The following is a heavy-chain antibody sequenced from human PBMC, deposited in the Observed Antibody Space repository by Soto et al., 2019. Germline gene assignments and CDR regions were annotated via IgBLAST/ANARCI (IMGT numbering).Heavy chain of an antibody. J-gene: IGHJ6*02. CDR1: GGSISSYY. Sequence: QVQLQESGPGLVKPSETLSLTCTVSGGSISSYYWSWIRQPPGKGLEWIGYIYYSGSTNYNPSLKSRVTIAVDAYKNRFSLKLNYVPAADTAVYYCARNPDYQRYYGMDVWRQGTTVTVSS. CDR2: IYYSGST. V-gene: IGHV4-59*01. D-gene: IGHD4-17*01. CDR3: ARNPDYQRYYGMDV.